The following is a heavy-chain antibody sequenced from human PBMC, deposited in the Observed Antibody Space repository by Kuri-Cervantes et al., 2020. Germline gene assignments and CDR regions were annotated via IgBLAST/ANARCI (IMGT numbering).Heavy chain of an antibody. V-gene: IGHV3-23*01. CDR3: TTDRIFGVVTFDY. J-gene: IGHJ4*02. Sequence: ETLSLTCAASEFTFSSSAMSWVRQVPGKGLEWVSAISGSGGSTYYADSVKGRFTISRDNSKNTLYLQMNSLRAEDTAVYYCTTDRIFGVVTFDYWGQGTLVTVSS. CDR1: EFTFSSSA. D-gene: IGHD3-3*01. CDR2: ISGSGGST.